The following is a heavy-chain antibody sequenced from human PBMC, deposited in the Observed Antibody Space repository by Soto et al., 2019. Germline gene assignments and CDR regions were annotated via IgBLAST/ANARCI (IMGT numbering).Heavy chain of an antibody. Sequence: QLQLQESGPGLVKPSETLSLTCTVSGGSISSSSYYWGWIRQPPGKGLEWIGSIYYSGSTYYNPSLKSRVTISVDTSKNKFSLKLSSVTAADTAVYYCASIGYCTNGVCPYYYYYMDVWGKGTTVTVSS. CDR1: GGSISSSSYY. CDR2: IYYSGST. D-gene: IGHD2-8*01. J-gene: IGHJ6*03. CDR3: ASIGYCTNGVCPYYYYYMDV. V-gene: IGHV4-39*01.